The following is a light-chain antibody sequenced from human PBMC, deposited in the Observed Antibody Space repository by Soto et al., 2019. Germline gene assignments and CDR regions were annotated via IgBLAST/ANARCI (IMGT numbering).Light chain of an antibody. CDR1: QSISTW. Sequence: DIQMTQSPSTLSASVGDRVTITCRASQSISTWLAWYHQKPGKAPNLLIYKASNLETGVQSRFSGSGSGTEFTLTISGLQRDDFATYYCQQYETYYTFGQGTKLEIK. CDR2: KAS. J-gene: IGKJ2*01. CDR3: QQYETYYT. V-gene: IGKV1-5*03.